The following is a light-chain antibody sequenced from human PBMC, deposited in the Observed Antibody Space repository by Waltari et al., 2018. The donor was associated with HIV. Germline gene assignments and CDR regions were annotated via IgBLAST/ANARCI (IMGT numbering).Light chain of an antibody. Sequence: QPVVTQEPSLTVSPGGTVTLTCASATGAVTNGHYPTWLQVRPGQKPRPLIYATVNKYSWTPARFSGSLLGDKAALTLSGALLEDEADYFCQLHFTGPSWLVGGGTRLTVL. CDR2: ATV. J-gene: IGLJ3*02. CDR1: TGAVTNGHY. V-gene: IGLV7-43*01. CDR3: QLHFTGPSWL.